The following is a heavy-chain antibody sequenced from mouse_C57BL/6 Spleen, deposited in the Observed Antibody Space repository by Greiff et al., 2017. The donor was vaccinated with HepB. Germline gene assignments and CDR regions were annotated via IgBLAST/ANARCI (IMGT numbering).Heavy chain of an antibody. CDR1: GYTFTGYW. CDR2: ILPGSGST. CDR3: ARKYYGSSGFAY. D-gene: IGHD1-1*01. V-gene: IGHV1-9*01. J-gene: IGHJ3*01. Sequence: VQLQQSGAELMKPGASVKLSCKATGYTFTGYWIEWVKQRPGHGLEWIGEILPGSGSTNYNEKFKGKATFTADTSSNTAYMQLSSLTTEDSAIYYCARKYYGSSGFAYWGQGTLVTVSA.